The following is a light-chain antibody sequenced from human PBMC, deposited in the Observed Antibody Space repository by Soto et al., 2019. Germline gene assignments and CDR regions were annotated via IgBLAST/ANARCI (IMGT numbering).Light chain of an antibody. CDR2: KVS. Sequence: DVVMTQSPLSLPVTLGQPASISCRSSQSLVYSDGNTYLSWFQQRPGQSPRRLIYKVSDRDSGVPDRFSGSGSGTDFTLKISRVEAEDVGLYYCMQGTHWPRTFGQGTEVEMK. V-gene: IGKV2-30*01. CDR3: MQGTHWPRT. CDR1: QSLVYSDGNTY. J-gene: IGKJ1*01.